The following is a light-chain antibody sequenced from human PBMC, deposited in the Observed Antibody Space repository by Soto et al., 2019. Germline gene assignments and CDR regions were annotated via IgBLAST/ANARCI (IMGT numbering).Light chain of an antibody. J-gene: IGKJ4*01. CDR3: QQANSFPLT. CDR1: QAISSW. Sequence: DIQMTQSPSSVSASVGDRVTITCRASQAISSWLAWYQRKPGKAPNLLIFSASTLLPGVPSRFSGSGSGTDFTLTISSLQPEDFAIYYCQQANSFPLTFGGGTKVEIK. V-gene: IGKV1-12*01. CDR2: SAS.